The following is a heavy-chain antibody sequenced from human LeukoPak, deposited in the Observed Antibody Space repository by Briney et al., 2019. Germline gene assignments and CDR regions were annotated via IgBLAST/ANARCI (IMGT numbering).Heavy chain of an antibody. D-gene: IGHD4/OR15-4a*01. CDR1: GFTVSSNY. V-gene: IGHV3-53*01. CDR3: ARRAGAYSHPYDY. Sequence: GGSLRLSCAASGFTVSSNYMSWVRQAPGKGLEWGSVIYSGGSTYYADSVKGRFTISRDNSKNTLYLQMNSLRAEDTAVYYCARRAGAYSHPYDYWGEGTLVTDSS. CDR2: IYSGGST. J-gene: IGHJ4*02.